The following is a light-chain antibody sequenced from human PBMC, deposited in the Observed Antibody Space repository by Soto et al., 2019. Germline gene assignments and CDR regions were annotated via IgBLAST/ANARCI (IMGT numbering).Light chain of an antibody. CDR3: QQHGISHIT. Sequence: EIVLTQSPDTLSLSPGERATLSCRASQTVNNNYVAWYQQKPGQAPRLLIFRASNKATGIPDRFSGRGSGTDFTLTISRLEPEDFAVYYCQQHGISHITFGQGTRLEIK. J-gene: IGKJ5*01. CDR2: RAS. CDR1: QTVNNNY. V-gene: IGKV3-20*01.